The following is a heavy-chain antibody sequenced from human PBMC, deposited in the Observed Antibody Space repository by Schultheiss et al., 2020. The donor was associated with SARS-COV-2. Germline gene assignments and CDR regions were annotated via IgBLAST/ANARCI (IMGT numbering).Heavy chain of an antibody. D-gene: IGHD1-7*01. CDR1: GFTFSSYT. J-gene: IGHJ5*02. V-gene: IGHV3-23*01. CDR2: ISGSGGST. CDR3: ARAKDPNWNYARPFDP. Sequence: GGSLRLSCAASGFTFSSYTMSWVRQAPGKGLEWVSAISGSGGSTYYADSVKGRFTISRDNAKNSLYLQMSSLRADDTALYYCARAKDPNWNYARPFDPWGQGTLVTVSS.